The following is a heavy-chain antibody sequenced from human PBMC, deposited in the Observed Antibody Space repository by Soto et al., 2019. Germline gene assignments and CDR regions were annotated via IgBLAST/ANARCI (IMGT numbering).Heavy chain of an antibody. CDR1: GGSFSGYY. V-gene: IGHV4-34*01. CDR2: INHSGST. CDR3: ARDKITGLFDY. J-gene: IGHJ4*02. Sequence: QVQLQQWGAGLLKPSETLSLTCAVYGGSFSGYYWTWIRQPPGTGLAWIGEINHSGSTNYNPSLKSRVTISVDTSKNQFSLKLTSVTAADTAVYYCARDKITGLFDYWGPGTLVTVSS. D-gene: IGHD2-8*02.